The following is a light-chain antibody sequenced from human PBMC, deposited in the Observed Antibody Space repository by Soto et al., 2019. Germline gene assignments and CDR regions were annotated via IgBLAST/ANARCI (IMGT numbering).Light chain of an antibody. Sequence: QSVLTQPPSVSGAPGQRGTISCTGSSSNIGAGYDIHWYQQLPGKAPKLLIYGNDNRPSGVPERFSGSKSGTSASLAITGLRADDEADYYCQSYGSSPSANFVFGTGTKVTVL. V-gene: IGLV1-40*01. CDR1: SSNIGAGYD. CDR2: GND. CDR3: QSYGSSPSANFV. J-gene: IGLJ1*01.